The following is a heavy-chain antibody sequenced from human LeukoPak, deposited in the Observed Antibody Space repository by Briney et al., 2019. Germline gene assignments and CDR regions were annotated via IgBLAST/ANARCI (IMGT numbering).Heavy chain of an antibody. Sequence: ASVKVSCKASGYTFTSYYMHWVRQAPGQGLEWMGIINPSGGSTSYAQKFQGRVTMTRDTSTSTVYMELSSLRSEDTAVYYCAREVRYDILTGLRYYYYGMDVWGQGTTATVSS. J-gene: IGHJ6*02. CDR3: AREVRYDILTGLRYYYYGMDV. D-gene: IGHD3-9*01. CDR2: INPSGGST. V-gene: IGHV1-46*01. CDR1: GYTFTSYY.